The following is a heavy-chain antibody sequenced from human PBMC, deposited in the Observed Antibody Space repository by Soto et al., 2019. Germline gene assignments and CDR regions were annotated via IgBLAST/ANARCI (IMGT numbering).Heavy chain of an antibody. CDR2: IIPIFGTA. V-gene: IGHV1-69*01. J-gene: IGHJ6*02. CDR1: GGTFSSYA. CDR3: AREGVATITGVHGYYYGMDV. Sequence: QVQLVQSGAEVKKPGSSVKVSCKASGGTFSSYAISWVRQAPGQGLEWMGGIIPIFGTANYAQKFQGRVTITADESTSTGYMELSSLRSEDTAVYYCAREGVATITGVHGYYYGMDVWGQGTTVTVSS. D-gene: IGHD5-12*01.